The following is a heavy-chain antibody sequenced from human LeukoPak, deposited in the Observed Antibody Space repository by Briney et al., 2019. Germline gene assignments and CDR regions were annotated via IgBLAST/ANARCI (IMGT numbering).Heavy chain of an antibody. Sequence: GGSLRLSCVVSGFTFSRCWMNWVRQAPGKGLEWVAHINPDGRDTYYVDSVKGRFTISRVNAENSMYLQMNSLRVEDTAVYYCTSWGDTTAEYFQRWGQGTLVTVSS. D-gene: IGHD2-21*02. V-gene: IGHV3-7*01. J-gene: IGHJ1*01. CDR1: GFTFSRCW. CDR3: TSWGDTTAEYFQR. CDR2: INPDGRDT.